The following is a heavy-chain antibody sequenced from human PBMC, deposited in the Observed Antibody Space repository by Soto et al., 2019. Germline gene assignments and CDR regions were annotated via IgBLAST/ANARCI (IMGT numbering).Heavy chain of an antibody. J-gene: IGHJ4*02. V-gene: IGHV1-18*01. CDR1: GYTFTSYG. Sequence: QVQLVQSGAEVKKPGASVKVSCKASGYTFTSYGISWVRQAPGQGLEWMGWISAYKGNTNYAQRPQGRVTMTTDTSTRPAYMELRSLRSDDTAVYYCARTTEGMWSDYWGQGTPVTVSS. D-gene: IGHD4-17*01. CDR3: ARTTEGMWSDY. CDR2: ISAYKGNT.